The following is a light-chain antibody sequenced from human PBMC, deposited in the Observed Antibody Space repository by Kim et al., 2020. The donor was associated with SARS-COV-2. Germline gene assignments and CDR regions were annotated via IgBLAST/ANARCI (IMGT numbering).Light chain of an antibody. V-gene: IGKV1-17*01. CDR1: QDIRNN. Sequence: ASVGDRVTITCRASQDIRNNLGWYQQSPGRAPKRLIYGASSLQSGVPSRFSGSGSGTEFTLTINSLQPEDFATYFCLQHNSYPITFGQGTRQEIK. CDR2: GAS. CDR3: LQHNSYPIT. J-gene: IGKJ5*01.